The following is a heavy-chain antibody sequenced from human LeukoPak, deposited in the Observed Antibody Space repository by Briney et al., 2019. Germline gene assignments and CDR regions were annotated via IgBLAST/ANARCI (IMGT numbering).Heavy chain of an antibody. J-gene: IGHJ4*02. CDR1: GYTFTGYY. V-gene: IGHV1-2*02. Sequence: ASVTVSYTPSGYTFTGYYMHWVRQAPGQGLEWMGWINPTSGGTNYAQKFQGRVTMTRDTSISTAYMELSRLRSDDTAVYYCAPTRPHYYDSSGYFYWGQGTLVTVSS. CDR3: APTRPHYYDSSGYFY. D-gene: IGHD3-22*01. CDR2: INPTSGGT.